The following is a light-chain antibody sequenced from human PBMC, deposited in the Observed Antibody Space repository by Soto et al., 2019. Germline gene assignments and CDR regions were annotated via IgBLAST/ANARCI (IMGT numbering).Light chain of an antibody. CDR1: QSISSY. J-gene: IGKJ1*01. Sequence: DIQMTQSPSSLSASVGDRVTITCRASQSISSYLNWYQQKPGKAPKLLIYDASSLESGVPSRFSGSGSGTDFTLTISCLQSEDFATYYCQQYYSYPETFGQGTKVDIK. V-gene: IGKV1-39*01. CDR3: QQYYSYPET. CDR2: DAS.